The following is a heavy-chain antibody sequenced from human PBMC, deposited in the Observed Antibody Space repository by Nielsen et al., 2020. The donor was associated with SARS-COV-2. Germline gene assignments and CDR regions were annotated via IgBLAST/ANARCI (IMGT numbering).Heavy chain of an antibody. CDR3: ARRRGSMVRGLVLGAAHYFDY. CDR2: ISYDGSNK. CDR1: GFTFSSYA. Sequence: GESLKISCAASGFTFSSYAMHWVRQAPGKGLEWVAVISYDGSNKYYADSVKGRFTISRDNSKNTLYLQMNSLRSEDTAMYFCARRRGSMVRGLVLGAAHYFDYWGQGTLVTVSS. V-gene: IGHV3-30-3*01. D-gene: IGHD3-10*01. J-gene: IGHJ4*02.